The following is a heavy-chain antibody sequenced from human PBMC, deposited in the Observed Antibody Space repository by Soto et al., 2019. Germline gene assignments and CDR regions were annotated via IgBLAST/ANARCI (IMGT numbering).Heavy chain of an antibody. V-gene: IGHV1-2*02. CDR2: INPNSGGT. J-gene: IGHJ4*02. CDR1: GFTFTGHY. CDR3: GRGRSGQIVVFY. Sequence: GASVKVSCKASGFTFTGHYIHWVRQAPGQGLEWMGWINPNSGGTSYAQKFQGRLTMTTDTSITTAYMELSRLSPDDTAVYYCGRGRSGQIVVFYWGQGTPVTVSS. D-gene: IGHD1-26*01.